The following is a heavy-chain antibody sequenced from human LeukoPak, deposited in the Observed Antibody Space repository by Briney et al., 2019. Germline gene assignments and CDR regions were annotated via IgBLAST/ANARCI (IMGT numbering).Heavy chain of an antibody. V-gene: IGHV3-7*01. D-gene: IGHD2-2*01. J-gene: IGHJ6*02. CDR1: GFTSSSYW. CDR3: ARDGVGTEPAANYYYGMDV. CDR2: IKQDGSEK. Sequence: GGSLRLSCAGSGFTSSSYWMNWVRQAPGKGLEWVANIKQDGSEKYYVDSLKGRFTISRDNSKNTLYLQMNSLRAEDTAVYYCARDGVGTEPAANYYYGMDVWGQGTTVTVSS.